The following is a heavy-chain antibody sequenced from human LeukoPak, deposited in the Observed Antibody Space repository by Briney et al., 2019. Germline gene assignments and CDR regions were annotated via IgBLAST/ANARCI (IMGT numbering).Heavy chain of an antibody. D-gene: IGHD6-19*01. J-gene: IGHJ1*01. V-gene: IGHV4-4*07. CDR3: ARAVSGWYRRYFQH. CDR1: GGSISSYY. Sequence: SETLSLTCTVSGGSISSYYWSWIRQPAGKGLELIGRIYTSGSTNYNPSLKSRITMSVDTSKNQFSLKLRSVTAADTAVYYCARAVSGWYRRYFQHWGQGTLVTVSS. CDR2: IYTSGST.